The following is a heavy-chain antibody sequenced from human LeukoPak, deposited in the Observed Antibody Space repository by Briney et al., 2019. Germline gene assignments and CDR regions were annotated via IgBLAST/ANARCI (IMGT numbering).Heavy chain of an antibody. D-gene: IGHD3-3*01. CDR1: GGSICSGDYY. J-gene: IGHJ3*02. CDR2: IYYSGST. CDR3: ARLIGVQNAFDI. V-gene: IGHV4-30-4*08. Sequence: SQTLSLTCTVSGGSICSGDYYWSWIRQPPGKGLEWIGYIYYSGSTYYNPSLKSRVTISVDTSKNQFSLKLSSVTAADTAVYYCARLIGVQNAFDIWGQGTMVTVSS.